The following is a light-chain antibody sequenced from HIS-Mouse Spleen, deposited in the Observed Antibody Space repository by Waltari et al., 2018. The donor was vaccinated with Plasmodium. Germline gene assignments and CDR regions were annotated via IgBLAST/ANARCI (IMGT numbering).Light chain of an antibody. CDR1: QSVSSN. J-gene: IGKJ3*01. V-gene: IGKV3-15*01. CDR3: QQYNNWPFT. Sequence: EIVMTQSPATLSVSPGERATLSCRARQSVSSNLAWYQQKPGQAPRLLIYGASTRATGMPARVSGSGSGTEFTLTISSLQSEDFAVYYCQQYNNWPFTFGPGTKVDIK. CDR2: GAS.